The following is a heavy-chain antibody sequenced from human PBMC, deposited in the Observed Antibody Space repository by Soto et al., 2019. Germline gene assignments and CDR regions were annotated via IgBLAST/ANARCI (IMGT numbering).Heavy chain of an antibody. J-gene: IGHJ4*02. V-gene: IGHV4-59*01. CDR2: IYYSGST. CDR3: ARRYGPSFDY. D-gene: IGHD4-17*01. CDR1: GGSISSYY. Sequence: SETLSLTCTVSGGSISSYYWSWIRQPPGKGLEWIGYIYYSGSTNYNPSLKSRVTMSLDTSKNQFSLKLSSVTPADTAVYYCARRYGPSFDYWGQGTLVTVSS.